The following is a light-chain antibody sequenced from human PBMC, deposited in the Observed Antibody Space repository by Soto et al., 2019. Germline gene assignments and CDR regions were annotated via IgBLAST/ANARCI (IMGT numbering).Light chain of an antibody. Sequence: QSALTQPPSVSGSPGQSVTISCTGTSSDVGGYNRVSWYQQPPGTAPKLVIYEVIHRPSGVPARFSGSKSGNTASLTISGLQAEDEADYSCYSYTSSSTYVFGTMTKVTVL. CDR2: EVI. V-gene: IGLV2-18*02. CDR3: YSYTSSSTYV. J-gene: IGLJ1*01. CDR1: SSDVGGYNR.